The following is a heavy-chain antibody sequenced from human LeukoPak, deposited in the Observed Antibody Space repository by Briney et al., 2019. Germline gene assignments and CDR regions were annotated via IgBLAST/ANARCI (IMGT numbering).Heavy chain of an antibody. J-gene: IGHJ4*02. D-gene: IGHD6-13*01. CDR1: GYTFTGYY. Sequence: GASVTVSCKASGYTFTGYYMHWVRQAPGQGLEWMGWINPNSGGTNYAQKFQGRVTMTRDTSISTAYMELSRLRSDDTAVYYCAREIAAAGQNDYWGQGTLVTVSS. CDR2: INPNSGGT. CDR3: AREIAAAGQNDY. V-gene: IGHV1-2*02.